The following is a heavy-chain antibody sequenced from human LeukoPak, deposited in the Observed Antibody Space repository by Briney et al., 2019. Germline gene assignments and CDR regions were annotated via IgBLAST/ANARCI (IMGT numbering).Heavy chain of an antibody. CDR3: ARGPRPYDSSGYYPNWFDP. Sequence: SETLSLTCTVSGGSISSGDYYWSWIRQPPGKGLEWIGYIYYSGSTYYNPSLKSRVTISVHTSKNQFSLKLNSVTAADTAVYYCARGPRPYDSSGYYPNWFDPWGQGTLVTVSS. D-gene: IGHD3-22*01. J-gene: IGHJ5*02. CDR1: GGSISSGDYY. CDR2: IYYSGST. V-gene: IGHV4-30-4*08.